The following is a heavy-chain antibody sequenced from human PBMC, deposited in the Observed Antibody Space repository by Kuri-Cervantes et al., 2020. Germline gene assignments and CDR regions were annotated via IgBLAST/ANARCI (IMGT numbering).Heavy chain of an antibody. V-gene: IGHV3-49*03. J-gene: IGHJ6*03. Sequence: GESLKISCEGSGFNFADYTINWFRQPPGKGLEWVAFIRSASYGGATQYAASVKGRFTISRDDSKNMVYLQMNSLKTEDTAVYYCSTGGYYLDFWGKGTTVTVSS. CDR3: STGGYYLDF. CDR2: IRSASYGGAT. CDR1: GFNFADYT.